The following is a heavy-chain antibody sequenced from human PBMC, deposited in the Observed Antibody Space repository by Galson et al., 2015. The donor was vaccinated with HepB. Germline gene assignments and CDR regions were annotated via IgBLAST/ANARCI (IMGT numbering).Heavy chain of an antibody. D-gene: IGHD3-3*01. J-gene: IGHJ6*02. Sequence: QSGAEVKKPGESLKISCKGSGYSFTTYWIAWVRQMPGKGLEWMRIIYPGDSDTRYSPSFQGQVTISADKSISTAYLQWSSLKASDTAMYYCARQGRGDFWSGFLGYYYYGMDVWGQGTTVTVSS. CDR2: IYPGDSDT. V-gene: IGHV5-51*01. CDR3: ARQGRGDFWSGFLGYYYYGMDV. CDR1: GYSFTTYW.